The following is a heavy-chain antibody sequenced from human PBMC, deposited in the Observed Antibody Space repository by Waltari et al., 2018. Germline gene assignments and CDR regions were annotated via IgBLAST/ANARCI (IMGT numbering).Heavy chain of an antibody. CDR3: ARPPSHGRWLDY. CDR2: KNTKSGNT. CDR1: GYTFTSYD. D-gene: IGHD2-15*01. V-gene: IGHV1-8*01. Sequence: QVQLVQSGAEVKKPGASVKVSCKASGYTFTSYDINWVRQATGQGLDWMGWKNTKSGNTGYEQKFQGRVNMNRNTSITTAYMELCSLSLEDTAMYYCARPPSHGRWLDYWGQGTLVTVSS. J-gene: IGHJ4*02.